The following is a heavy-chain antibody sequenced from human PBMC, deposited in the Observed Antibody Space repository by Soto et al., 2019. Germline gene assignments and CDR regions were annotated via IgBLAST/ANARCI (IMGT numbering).Heavy chain of an antibody. Sequence: QLQLQESGPGLVKPSETLSLTCTVSGGSISSSSYYWGWIRQPPGKGLEWIGSIYYSGSTYYNPSLKSRVTISVDTSKNQFSLKLSSVTAADTAVYYCATIAPGEGSSWSRSGGVPYNWFDPWGQGTLVTVSS. CDR2: IYYSGST. D-gene: IGHD6-13*01. V-gene: IGHV4-39*01. CDR1: GGSISSSSYY. CDR3: ATIAPGEGSSWSRSGGVPYNWFDP. J-gene: IGHJ5*02.